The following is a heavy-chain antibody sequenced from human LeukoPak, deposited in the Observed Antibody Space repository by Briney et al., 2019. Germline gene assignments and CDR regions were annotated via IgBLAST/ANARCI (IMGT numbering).Heavy chain of an antibody. CDR3: AKEGRYSSSWYDYFDY. CDR2: XSGSGGST. Sequence: GGSLRLSCAASGFTFSSYAMSWVRQSPGKGLEWVSVXSGSGGSTYYADSVKGRFTISRDNSKNTLYLQMNSLRAEDTAVYYCAKEGRYSSSWYDYFDYWGQGTLVTVSS. CDR1: GFTFSSYA. J-gene: IGHJ4*02. D-gene: IGHD6-13*01. V-gene: IGHV3-23*01.